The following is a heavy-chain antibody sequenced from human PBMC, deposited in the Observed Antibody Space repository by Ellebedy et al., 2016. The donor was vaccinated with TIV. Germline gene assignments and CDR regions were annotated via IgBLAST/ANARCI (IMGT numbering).Heavy chain of an antibody. CDR1: FGSFSGYS. J-gene: IGHJ6*02. CDR3: ARVVVPAAMLLYYYYAMDV. V-gene: IGHV4-34*01. Sequence: MPSETLSLTCAVYFGSFSGYSWLWIRQPPGKGLEWIGEINHSGSTSYNPSLRSRVTISVDTSKNQFSLKLSSVTAADTAVYYCARVVVPAAMLLYYYYAMDVWGQGTTVTVSS. D-gene: IGHD2-2*01. CDR2: INHSGST.